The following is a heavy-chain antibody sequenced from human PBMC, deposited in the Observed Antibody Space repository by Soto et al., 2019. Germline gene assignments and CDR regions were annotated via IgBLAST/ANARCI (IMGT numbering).Heavy chain of an antibody. CDR3: ARDPVATIGLSYNWFEP. Sequence: GGSLRLSCAASGFTFSSYAMHWVRQAPGKGLEWVAVISYDGSNKYYADSVKGRFTISRDNSKNTLYLQMNSLRAEDTAVYYCARDPVATIGLSYNWFEPWGKGTLVTVSS. V-gene: IGHV3-30-3*01. CDR2: ISYDGSNK. J-gene: IGHJ5*02. CDR1: GFTFSSYA. D-gene: IGHD5-12*01.